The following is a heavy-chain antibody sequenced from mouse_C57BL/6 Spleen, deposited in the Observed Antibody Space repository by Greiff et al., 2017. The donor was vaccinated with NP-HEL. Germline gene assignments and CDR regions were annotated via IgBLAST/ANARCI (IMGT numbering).Heavy chain of an antibody. CDR1: GYSFTGYY. CDR2: LNPSTGGT. CDR3: ARIYYDYGGVFAY. D-gene: IGHD2-4*01. J-gene: IGHJ3*01. Sequence: VQLQQSGPELVKPGASVKISCKASGYSFTGYYMNWVKQSPEKSLEWIGELNPSTGGTTYNQKFKAKATLTVDKSSSTAYMQLKSLTSEDSAVYYCARIYYDYGGVFAYWGQGTLVTVSA. V-gene: IGHV1-42*01.